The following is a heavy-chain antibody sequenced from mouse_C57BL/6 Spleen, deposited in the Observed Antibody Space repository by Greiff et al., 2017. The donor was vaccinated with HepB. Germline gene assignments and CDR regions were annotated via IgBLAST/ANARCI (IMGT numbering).Heavy chain of an antibody. CDR2: IDPSDSYT. V-gene: IGHV1-69*01. CDR3: ARSASSGPFHFDY. CDR1: GYTFTSYW. Sequence: VQLQQSGAELVMPGASVKLSCKASGYTFTSYWMHWVKQRPGQGLEWIGEIDPSDSYTNYNQKFKGKSTLTVDKSSSTAYMQLSSLTSEDSAVYYCARSASSGPFHFDYWGQGTTLTVSS. J-gene: IGHJ2*01. D-gene: IGHD3-2*02.